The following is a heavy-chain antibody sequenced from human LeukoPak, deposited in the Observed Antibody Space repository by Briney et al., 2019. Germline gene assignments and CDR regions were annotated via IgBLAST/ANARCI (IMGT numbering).Heavy chain of an antibody. CDR3: ASRRIAEHYFDY. CDR1: GGSISSSNW. CDR2: IYHSGST. V-gene: IGHV4-4*02. J-gene: IGHJ4*02. D-gene: IGHD6-13*01. Sequence: SETLSLTCAVSGGSISSSNWWSWVRQPPGKGLEWIGEIYHSGSTNYNPSLKSRVTISVDKSKNQFSLKLSSVTAADTAVYYCASRRIAEHYFDYWGQGTLVTVSS.